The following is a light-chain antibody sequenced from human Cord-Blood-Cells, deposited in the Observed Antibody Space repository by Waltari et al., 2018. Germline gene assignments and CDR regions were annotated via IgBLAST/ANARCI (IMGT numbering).Light chain of an antibody. CDR2: DAS. CDR3: QQRSNWPRFT. J-gene: IGKJ3*01. V-gene: IGKV3-11*01. Sequence: ELVSTQSPATLALSPTVTATPTCRASQSVSSYLAWYQQKPGQAPRLLIYDASNRATGIPARFSGSGSGTDFTLTISSLEPEDFAVYYCQQRSNWPRFTFGPGTKVDIK. CDR1: QSVSSY.